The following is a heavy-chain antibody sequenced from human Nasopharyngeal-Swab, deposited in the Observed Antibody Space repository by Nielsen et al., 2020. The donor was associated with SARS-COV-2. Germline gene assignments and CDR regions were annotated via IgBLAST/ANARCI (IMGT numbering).Heavy chain of an antibody. D-gene: IGHD6-13*01. CDR2: INPNSGGT. J-gene: IGHJ4*02. CDR3: ARDGSSSWYEQLDY. Sequence: ASVKVSCKASGYTFTGYYMHWVRQATGQGLEWMGWINPNSGGTNYAQKFQGRVTMTRDTSISTAYMELSRLRSDDTAVYYCARDGSSSWYEQLDYWGQGTLVTVSS. V-gene: IGHV1-2*02. CDR1: GYTFTGYY.